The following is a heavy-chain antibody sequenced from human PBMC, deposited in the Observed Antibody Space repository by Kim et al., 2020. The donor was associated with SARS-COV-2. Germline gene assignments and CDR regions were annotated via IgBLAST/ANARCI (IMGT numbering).Heavy chain of an antibody. D-gene: IGHD6-13*01. CDR3: ARQANGRYSSLDP. V-gene: IGHV3-66*04. CDR1: GFAFRSYS. J-gene: IGHJ5*02. CDR2: ISIGGTT. Sequence: GGSLRLSCAASGFAFRSYSMSWVRQAPGKGLEWVSFISIGGTTYYADSVEGRFTISRDKAKNTLYLHMNSLNADDTAVYYCARQANGRYSSLDPWGQGT.